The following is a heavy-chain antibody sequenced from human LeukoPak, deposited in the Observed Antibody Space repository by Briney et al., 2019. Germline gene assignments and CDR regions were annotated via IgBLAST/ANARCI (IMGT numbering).Heavy chain of an antibody. CDR2: IIPIFGTA. D-gene: IGHD6-6*01. J-gene: IGHJ4*02. CDR3: ARGDSSSSWVYFDY. V-gene: IGHV1-69*05. CDR1: GGTFSSYA. Sequence: SVKVSCKASGGTFSSYAISWVRQAPGQGLGWMGGIIPIFGTANYAQKFQGRVTITTDESTSTAYMELSSLRSEDTAVYYCARGDSSSSWVYFDYWGQGTLVTVSS.